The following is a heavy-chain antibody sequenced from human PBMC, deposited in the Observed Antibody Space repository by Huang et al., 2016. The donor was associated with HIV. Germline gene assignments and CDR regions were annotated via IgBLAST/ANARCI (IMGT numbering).Heavy chain of an antibody. CDR1: GFTFSSYA. V-gene: IGHV3-23*01. D-gene: IGHD3-10*01. CDR2: IRGSGVTT. CDR3: AKGEFVGESYFDQ. Sequence: VQLLESGGGLVQPGGSRRLSCAASGFTFSSYAMSWVRLAPGKGLEWVSTIRGSGVTTYHADSVKGRFTTSRDNSKNLLYLQMNTLRAGDTAVYYCAKGEFVGESYFDQWGQGTLVTVSP. J-gene: IGHJ4*02.